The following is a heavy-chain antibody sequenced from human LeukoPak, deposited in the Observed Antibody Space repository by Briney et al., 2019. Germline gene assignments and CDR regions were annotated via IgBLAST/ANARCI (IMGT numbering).Heavy chain of an antibody. CDR3: ARRYYDILTGPGAFDI. CDR1: GYSFTSYW. D-gene: IGHD3-9*01. CDR2: IYPGDSDT. Sequence: GESLQISCKASGYSFTSYWISWVRQMPGKGLEWMGIIYPGDSDTRYSPSFQGQVTISADKSISTAYLQWSSLKASDTAMYYCARRYYDILTGPGAFDIWGQGTMVTVSS. V-gene: IGHV5-51*01. J-gene: IGHJ3*02.